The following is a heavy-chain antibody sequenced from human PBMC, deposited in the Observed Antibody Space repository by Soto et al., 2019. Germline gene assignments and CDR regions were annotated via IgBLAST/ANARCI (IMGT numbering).Heavy chain of an antibody. CDR2: IFSNDEK. CDR3: ARILVGGYSYGYYFDY. V-gene: IGHV2-26*01. CDR1: GFSLSNARMG. J-gene: IGHJ4*02. D-gene: IGHD5-18*01. Sequence: SGPTLVNPTETLTLTCPVSGFSLSNARMGVSWIRQPPGKALEWLAHIFSNDEKSYSTSLKSRLTISKDTSKSQVVLTMTNMDPVDTATYYCARILVGGYSYGYYFDYWGQGTLVTVSS.